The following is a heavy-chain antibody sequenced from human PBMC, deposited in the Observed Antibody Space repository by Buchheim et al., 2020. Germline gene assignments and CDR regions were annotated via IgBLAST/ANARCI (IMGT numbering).Heavy chain of an antibody. V-gene: IGHV4-34*01. Sequence: QVQLQQWGAGLLKPSETLSLTCAVYGGSFSGYYWSWIRQPPGKGLEWIGEINHSGSTNYNPSLKSRVTISVDTSKNQFSLKLSSVTAADTAVYYCARGYGTTRFYYYYGMDVWGQGTT. J-gene: IGHJ6*02. CDR1: GGSFSGYY. D-gene: IGHD4-11*01. CDR2: INHSGST. CDR3: ARGYGTTRFYYYYGMDV.